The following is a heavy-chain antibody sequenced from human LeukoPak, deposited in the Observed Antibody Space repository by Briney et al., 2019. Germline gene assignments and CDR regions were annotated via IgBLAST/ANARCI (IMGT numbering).Heavy chain of an antibody. CDR1: GLTFSIYW. CDR3: VRGHHGLEI. Sequence: PGESLRLFCAVSGLTFSIYWMCWVRQAPRKGLEWVANTNPDGSEKYYVDSVKGRFTISRDNAKDSLYLQMNSLRGEDTAVYYCVRGHHGLEIWGQGTMVTVSS. J-gene: IGHJ3*02. V-gene: IGHV3-7*01. CDR2: TNPDGSEK.